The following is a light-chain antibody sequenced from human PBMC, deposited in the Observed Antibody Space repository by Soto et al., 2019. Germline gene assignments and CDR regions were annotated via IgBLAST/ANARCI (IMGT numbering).Light chain of an antibody. CDR1: QSVSSY. J-gene: IGKJ5*01. CDR3: QQYAGTPT. V-gene: IGKV3-20*01. Sequence: IVLTQSPGTLSLSPGERATLSCRASQSVSSYLAWYQQKPGQAPRLLIYGTSTRATGIPARFSASESGTDFTLTISRLEPEDFAVYYCQQYAGTPTFGQGTRLEIK. CDR2: GTS.